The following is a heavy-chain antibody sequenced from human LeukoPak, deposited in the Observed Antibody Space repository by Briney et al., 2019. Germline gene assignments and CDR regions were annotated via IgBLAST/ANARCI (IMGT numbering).Heavy chain of an antibody. J-gene: IGHJ3*02. CDR3: ARARTGAFDI. CDR1: GFTFRTYG. CDR2: IYYDGSNK. Sequence: GGSLRLSCAASGFTFRTYGMHWVRQAPGKGLEWVAIIYYDGSNKYYTDSVKGRFTISRDDSKNTLYLQMNSLRAEDTAVYYCARARTGAFDIWGQGTMVTVSS. V-gene: IGHV3-33*01.